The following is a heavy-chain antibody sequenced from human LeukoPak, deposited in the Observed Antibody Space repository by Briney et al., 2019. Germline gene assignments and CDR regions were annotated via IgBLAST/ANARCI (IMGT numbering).Heavy chain of an antibody. V-gene: IGHV3-11*01. CDR3: ASWYYYDSSGYSDY. D-gene: IGHD3-22*01. J-gene: IGHJ4*02. Sequence: GGSLRLSCAASGFTFSDYYMSWIRQAPGKGLEWVSYISSSGSTIYYADSVKGRFTISRDNAKNSLYLQMNSLRAEDTAVYYCASWYYYDSSGYSDYWGQGTLVTVSS. CDR2: ISSSGSTI. CDR1: GFTFSDYY.